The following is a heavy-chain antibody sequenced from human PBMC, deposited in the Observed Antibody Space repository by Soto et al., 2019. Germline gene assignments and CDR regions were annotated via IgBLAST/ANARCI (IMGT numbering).Heavy chain of an antibody. J-gene: IGHJ3*02. Sequence: PGESLKTSCAASGFTFSSYAMSWVRQAPGKGLEWVSAISGSGGSTYYADSVKGRFTISRDNSKNTLYLQMNSLRAEDTAVYYCAKDRDIVVVVAALDAFDIWGQGTMVTVSS. CDR3: AKDRDIVVVVAALDAFDI. CDR2: ISGSGGST. CDR1: GFTFSSYA. V-gene: IGHV3-23*01. D-gene: IGHD2-15*01.